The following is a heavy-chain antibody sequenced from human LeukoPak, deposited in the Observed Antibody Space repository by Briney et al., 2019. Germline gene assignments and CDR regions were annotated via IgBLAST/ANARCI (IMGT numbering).Heavy chain of an antibody. CDR3: AKPISGGLAVTADWFHP. J-gene: IGHJ5*01. CDR2: INANSGTR. Sequence: PRGSLRLSCAVSGFAFSVYAMSWLRQPPRNGLEWVSTINANSGTRSYAASVRGRFDISRDNSKNTLYLQLNTLRADDTATYYCAKPISGGLAVTADWFHPWGQGTLVVVSS. V-gene: IGHV3-23*01. CDR1: GFAFSVYA. D-gene: IGHD6-19*01.